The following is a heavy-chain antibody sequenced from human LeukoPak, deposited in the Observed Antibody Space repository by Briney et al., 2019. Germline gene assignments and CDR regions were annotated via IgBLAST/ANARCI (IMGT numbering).Heavy chain of an antibody. CDR1: GFTFSSYA. V-gene: IGHV3-30-3*01. CDR3: ASLNNAAFDI. Sequence: GGSLRVYCAASGFTFSSYAMHWVRQAPGKGLEWVAVISYDGSNKYYADSVKGRFTISRDNSKNTLYLQMNSLRAEDTAVYYCASLNNAAFDIWGQGTMVTVSS. CDR2: ISYDGSNK. J-gene: IGHJ3*02. D-gene: IGHD1-14*01.